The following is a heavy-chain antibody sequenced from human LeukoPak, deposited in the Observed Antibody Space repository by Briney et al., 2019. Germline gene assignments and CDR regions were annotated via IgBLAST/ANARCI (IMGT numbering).Heavy chain of an antibody. Sequence: SETLSLTCTVSGXSISSGGYYWSWIRQLPGKGPESIGYIYYSGTTYYNPSLKSRLTISVDTSKNQFSLKLTSVTAADTAVYYCARGGPQLDGRFDPWGQGTQVTVSS. CDR2: IYYSGTT. D-gene: IGHD6-13*01. CDR3: ARGGPQLDGRFDP. CDR1: GXSISSGGYY. V-gene: IGHV4-31*03. J-gene: IGHJ5*02.